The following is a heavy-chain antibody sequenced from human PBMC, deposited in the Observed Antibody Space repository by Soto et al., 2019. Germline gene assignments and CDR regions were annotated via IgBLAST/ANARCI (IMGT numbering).Heavy chain of an antibody. CDR2: ISAYNGNT. Sequence: ASVKVSCKASDYTFTSYGISWVRQAPEQGLEWMGWISAYNGNTNYAQKLQGRVTMTTDTSTSTAYMELRSLRSDDTAVYYCARVEVTITLFGVVTGGLNAFDIWGQGTMVTVSS. V-gene: IGHV1-18*01. J-gene: IGHJ3*02. CDR3: ARVEVTITLFGVVTGGLNAFDI. CDR1: DYTFTSYG. D-gene: IGHD3-3*01.